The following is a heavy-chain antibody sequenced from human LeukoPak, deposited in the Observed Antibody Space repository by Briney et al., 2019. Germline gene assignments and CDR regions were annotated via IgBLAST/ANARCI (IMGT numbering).Heavy chain of an antibody. Sequence: SETLSLTCTVSGDSMTRGGYYWSWVRQHPGKGLEWIGFIYHSGTTFYNPSLEGRAAISVDTSQNQFSLKLTSVTAADTAVYYCARAVDYRNYFDYWGQGTLVAVSS. V-gene: IGHV4-31*03. J-gene: IGHJ4*02. CDR2: IYHSGTT. D-gene: IGHD4-11*01. CDR1: GDSMTRGGYY. CDR3: ARAVDYRNYFDY.